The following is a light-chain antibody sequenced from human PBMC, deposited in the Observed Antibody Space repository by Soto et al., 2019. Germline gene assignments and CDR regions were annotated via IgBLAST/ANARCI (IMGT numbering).Light chain of an antibody. J-gene: IGLJ1*01. CDR1: SSDVGAYNY. V-gene: IGLV2-8*01. CDR3: SSYAGSDVFV. Sequence: QSALTQPPSASGSPGQSVTISCTGTSSDVGAYNYVAWYQQRLGKAPKLMIYEVNKRPSGVPDRFSGSRSGNTASLTVSGLQTEDEADYYCSSYAGSDVFVFGTGTKLTVL. CDR2: EVN.